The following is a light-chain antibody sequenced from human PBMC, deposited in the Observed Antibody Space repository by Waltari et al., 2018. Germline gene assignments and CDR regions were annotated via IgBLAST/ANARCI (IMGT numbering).Light chain of an antibody. J-gene: IGKJ2*01. CDR3: LQYFGTPRT. CDR1: QSVLYSSNNKNY. Sequence: DIVMTQSPDSLAVSLGERATLNCKSSQSVLYSSNNKNYLAWYQQKPGQPPKLLIYWASTRESGVPDRFSGSGSGTDFTLTISSLQAEDVAVYYCLQYFGTPRTFGQGTKLEIK. CDR2: WAS. V-gene: IGKV4-1*01.